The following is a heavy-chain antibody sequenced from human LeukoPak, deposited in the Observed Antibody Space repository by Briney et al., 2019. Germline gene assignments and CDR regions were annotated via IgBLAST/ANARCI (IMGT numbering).Heavy chain of an antibody. J-gene: IGHJ4*02. CDR3: ARDRAAASYGPGGIDY. V-gene: IGHV3-7*01. CDR1: GFTFSSYW. Sequence: GGSLRLSCAAFGFTFSSYWMSWVRQAPGKGLEWVANIKQDGSEKCYVDSVKGRFTISRDNAKNSLYLQMNSLRAEDTAVYYCARDRAAASYGPGGIDYWGQGTLVTVSS. CDR2: IKQDGSEK. D-gene: IGHD5-18*01.